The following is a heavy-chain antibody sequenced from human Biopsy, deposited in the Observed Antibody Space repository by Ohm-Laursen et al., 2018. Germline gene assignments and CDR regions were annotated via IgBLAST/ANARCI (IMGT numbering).Heavy chain of an antibody. CDR3: AGDRMTDVFGGPTRTDVFDS. V-gene: IGHV1-2*02. Sequence: SVKVSCKASGYTFTDYYIHWVRQSPGQGLEWMGWINPNSGATNSAQKFRDRVTSTRDTSISAVYIDLRRLKSDDAAIYYCAGDRMTDVFGGPTRTDVFDSWGQGTPVTVSS. D-gene: IGHD3-10*01. J-gene: IGHJ4*02. CDR2: INPNSGAT. CDR1: GYTFTDYY.